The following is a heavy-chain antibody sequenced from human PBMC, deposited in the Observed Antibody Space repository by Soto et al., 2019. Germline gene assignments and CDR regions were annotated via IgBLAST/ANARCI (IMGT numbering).Heavy chain of an antibody. CDR3: ARDTHYYDSSGYNY. V-gene: IGHV3-48*03. CDR2: ISSSGSTI. Sequence: SLRLSCAASGFTFRSHEMNWVRQAPGKGLEWVSYISSSGSTIYYADSVKGRFTISRDNAKNSLYLQMNSLRAEDTAVYYCARDTHYYDSSGYNYWGQGTLVTVSS. J-gene: IGHJ4*02. CDR1: GFTFRSHE. D-gene: IGHD3-22*01.